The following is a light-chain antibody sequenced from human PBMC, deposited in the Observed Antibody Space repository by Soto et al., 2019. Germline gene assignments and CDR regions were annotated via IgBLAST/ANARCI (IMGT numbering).Light chain of an antibody. CDR1: SSDVGAYNY. J-gene: IGLJ1*01. Sequence: QSVLTQPASVSGSPGQSITISCTGSSSDVGAYNYVSWYQQHPGKAPKLIIHGVTNRPSGVSNRFSGSKSDYTASLTISGLQAEDEADYYCSSYTTAYFYVFGTGTQLTVL. CDR3: SSYTTAYFYV. V-gene: IGLV2-14*01. CDR2: GVT.